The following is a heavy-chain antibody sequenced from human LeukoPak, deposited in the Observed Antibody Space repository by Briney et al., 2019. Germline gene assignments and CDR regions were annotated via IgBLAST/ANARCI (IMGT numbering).Heavy chain of an antibody. V-gene: IGHV4-34*01. CDR2: INHSGST. D-gene: IGHD3-16*01. CDR1: GGSFSGYY. CDR3: ARHVIGGGYYYYYYVDV. J-gene: IGHJ6*03. Sequence: SETLSLTCAVYGGSFSGYYWSWIRQPPGKGLEWIGEINHSGSTNYNPSLKSRVTISVDTSKNQFSLKLSSVTAADTAVYYYARHVIGGGYYYYYYVDVWGKGTTVTISS.